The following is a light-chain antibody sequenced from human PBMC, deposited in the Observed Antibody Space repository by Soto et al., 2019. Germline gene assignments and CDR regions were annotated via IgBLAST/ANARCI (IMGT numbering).Light chain of an antibody. CDR3: QQFNSYPLT. J-gene: IGKJ4*01. CDR2: AAS. V-gene: IGKV1-9*01. CDR1: QGIASS. Sequence: DIPLTQSPSFLSASVGDRVTITCRASQGIASSLAWYQQKAGKAPKLLIYAASTLESGVPSRFSGSGPGTEFTLTISSLQPEEFAIYYCQQFNSYPLTFGGGTKVEIK.